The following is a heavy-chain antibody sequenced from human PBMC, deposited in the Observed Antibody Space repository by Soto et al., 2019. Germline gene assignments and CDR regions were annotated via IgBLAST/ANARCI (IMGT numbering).Heavy chain of an antibody. D-gene: IGHD2-2*01. V-gene: IGHV3-15*01. CDR2: IKSKVEGGTT. CDR3: ATEARVSVVVPAAINPYYYYNLDV. CDR1: GFTFSDAW. J-gene: IGHJ6*03. Sequence: EVQLVESGGGLVKPGGSLRLSCAASGFTFSDAWMSWVRQAPGKGLEWVGRIKSKVEGGTTDYAAPVRGRFTISRDDSKNTVYLQMNRLETEDTALYYCATEARVSVVVPAAINPYYYYNLDVWGQGTTVTVSS.